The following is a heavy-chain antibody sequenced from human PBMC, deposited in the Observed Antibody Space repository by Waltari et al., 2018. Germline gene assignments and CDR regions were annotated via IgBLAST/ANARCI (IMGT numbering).Heavy chain of an antibody. CDR3: ARSQGSISAPPYYYYIDV. D-gene: IGHD3-3*01. CDR1: GNTFGNSD. V-gene: IGHV1-8*02. J-gene: IGHJ6*03. Sequence: QVHLAQSGAEVKKPGASVKVSCEASGNTFGNSDTNWVRQAPGQGLEWMGWMNPNSGNTGYAQKFQGRVTMTRNSAISTAYMELSGLRSEDTAVYYCARSQGSISAPPYYYYIDVWGEGTTVTVSS. CDR2: MNPNSGNT.